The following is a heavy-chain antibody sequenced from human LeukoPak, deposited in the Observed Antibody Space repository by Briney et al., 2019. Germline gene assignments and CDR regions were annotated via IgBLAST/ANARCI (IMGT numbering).Heavy chain of an antibody. Sequence: SETLSLTCTVSGGSISSYYWSWIRQPPGKGLEWIGRIYTSGSTNYNPSLKSRVTMSVDTSKNQFSLKLSSVTAADTAVYYCARDSVVPAAIDAFDIWGQGTMVTVSS. J-gene: IGHJ3*02. CDR3: ARDSVVPAAIDAFDI. CDR1: GGSISSYY. D-gene: IGHD2-2*01. V-gene: IGHV4-4*07. CDR2: IYTSGST.